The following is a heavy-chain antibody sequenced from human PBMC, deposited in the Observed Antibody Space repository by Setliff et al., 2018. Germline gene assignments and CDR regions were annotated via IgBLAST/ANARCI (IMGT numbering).Heavy chain of an antibody. CDR3: ARVGGYSYAFDI. V-gene: IGHV4-34*01. Sequence: SETLSLTCTVSGGSFSGYYWSWIRQPPGKGLEWIGEINHSGSTNYNPSLKSRVTISVDTSKNQFSLKLSSVTAADTAVYYCARVGGYSYAFDIWGQGTMVTVSS. CDR1: GGSFSGYY. CDR2: INHSGST. D-gene: IGHD2-15*01. J-gene: IGHJ3*02.